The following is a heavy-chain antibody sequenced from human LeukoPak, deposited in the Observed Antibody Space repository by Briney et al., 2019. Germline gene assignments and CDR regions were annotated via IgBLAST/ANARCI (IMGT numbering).Heavy chain of an antibody. J-gene: IGHJ5*02. CDR2: ISAYNGNT. V-gene: IGHV1-18*01. D-gene: IGHD1-26*01. CDR1: GYTFTSYG. CDR3: ARDLNKYSGSYFGFDP. Sequence: GASVKVSCKASGYTFTSYGISWVRQAPGQGLEWMGWISAYNGNTNYAQKLQGRVTMTTDTSTSTAYMELRSLRSDDTAVYYCARDLNKYSGSYFGFDPWGQGTLVTVSS.